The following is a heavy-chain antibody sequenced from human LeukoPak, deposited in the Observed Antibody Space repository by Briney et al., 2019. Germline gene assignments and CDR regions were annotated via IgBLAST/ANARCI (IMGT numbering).Heavy chain of an antibody. V-gene: IGHV3-74*01. J-gene: IGHJ4*02. Sequence: GGSLRLSCAASGFTFSLYWMHWVRQVPGKGLVWVSRITSDGSSTWYADSVKGRSTVSRDNARNTLSLQMNSLRAEDTALYYCARDQDGVGATIDLWGQGTLVTVSS. CDR2: ITSDGSST. D-gene: IGHD1-26*01. CDR3: ARDQDGVGATIDL. CDR1: GFTFSLYW.